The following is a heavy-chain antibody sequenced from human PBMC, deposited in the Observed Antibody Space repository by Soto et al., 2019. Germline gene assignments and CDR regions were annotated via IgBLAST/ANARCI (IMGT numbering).Heavy chain of an antibody. V-gene: IGHV3-21*06. Sequence: GGSLRLSCAASGFTFTRYSMNWVRQAPGKGLGWVSSISSTTNYIYYGDSMKGRFTISRDNAKNSLYLEMNSLRAEDTAVYYCARESEDLTSNFDYWGQGTLVTVSS. CDR2: ISSTTNYI. CDR3: ARESEDLTSNFDY. J-gene: IGHJ4*02. CDR1: GFTFTRYS.